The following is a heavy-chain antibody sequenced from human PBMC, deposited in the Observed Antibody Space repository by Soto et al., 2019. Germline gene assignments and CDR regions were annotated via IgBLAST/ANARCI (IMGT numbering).Heavy chain of an antibody. Sequence: HPGGSLRLSCAASGFTFSSYGMHWVRQAPGKGLEWVAVISYDGSNKYYADSVKGRFTISRDNSKNTLYLQMNSLRAEDTAVYYCARDGTYYDFWSGYSYYGMDVWGQGTTVTVSS. D-gene: IGHD3-3*01. CDR3: ARDGTYYDFWSGYSYYGMDV. J-gene: IGHJ6*02. CDR1: GFTFSSYG. CDR2: ISYDGSNK. V-gene: IGHV3-30*03.